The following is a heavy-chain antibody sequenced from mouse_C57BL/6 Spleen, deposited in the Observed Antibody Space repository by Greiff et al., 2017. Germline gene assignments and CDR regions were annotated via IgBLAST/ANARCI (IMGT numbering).Heavy chain of an antibody. D-gene: IGHD1-1*01. J-gene: IGHJ4*01. V-gene: IGHV1-59*01. Sequence: VQLQQSGAELVRPGTSVKLSCKASGYTFTSYWMHWVKQRPGQGLEWIGVIDPSDSYTNYNQKFKGKATLTVDTSSSTAYMQLSSLTSEDSAVYYCAREGTTVVPYYAMDYWGQGTSVTVSS. CDR1: GYTFTSYW. CDR2: IDPSDSYT. CDR3: AREGTTVVPYYAMDY.